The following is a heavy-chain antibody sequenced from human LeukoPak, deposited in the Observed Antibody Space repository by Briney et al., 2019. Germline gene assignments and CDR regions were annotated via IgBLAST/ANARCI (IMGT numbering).Heavy chain of an antibody. CDR2: INPNSGGT. V-gene: IGHV1-2*06. CDR1: GYTFTGYY. D-gene: IGHD2-2*01. CDR3: ARGSARITVVPAAINY. Sequence: ASVKVSCKASGYTFTGYYMHWVRQAPGQGLEWMVRINPNSGGTNYAQKFQGRVTMTRDTSISTAYMELSRLRSDDTAVYYCARGSARITVVPAAINYWGQGTLVTVSS. J-gene: IGHJ4*02.